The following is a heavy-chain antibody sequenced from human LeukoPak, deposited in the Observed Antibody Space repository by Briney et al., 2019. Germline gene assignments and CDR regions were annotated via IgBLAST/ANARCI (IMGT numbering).Heavy chain of an antibody. CDR2: IESETDGGIT. CDR1: GSTFSNAW. V-gene: IGHV3-15*04. D-gene: IGHD4-17*01. Sequence: KAGGSRRLSCTASGSTFSNAWMSWVRQSPGKGRGCVGRIESETDGGITHHAAPAKGSFIISRDDSKNTMYLQMNRLKTEDTAVYYCTTTPVTTWLNAFDIWGQGTMVTVSS. CDR3: TTTPVTTWLNAFDI. J-gene: IGHJ3*02.